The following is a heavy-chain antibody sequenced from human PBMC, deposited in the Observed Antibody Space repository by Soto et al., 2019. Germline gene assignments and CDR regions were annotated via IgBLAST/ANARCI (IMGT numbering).Heavy chain of an antibody. CDR2: IYTSGNT. Sequence: SETLSVTCTVSGGSTSSYYCSWIRQPAGKGLEWIGRIYTSGNTNYNPSLKSRLSMSVDTSKNQFSLKLSSVTAADTAVYYCARQTTYSSSWHDYWGQGTLVTVSS. CDR3: ARQTTYSSSWHDY. D-gene: IGHD6-13*01. CDR1: GGSTSSYY. V-gene: IGHV4-4*07. J-gene: IGHJ4*02.